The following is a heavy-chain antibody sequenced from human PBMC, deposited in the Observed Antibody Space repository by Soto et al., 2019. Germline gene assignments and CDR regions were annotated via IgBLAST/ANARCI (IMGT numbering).Heavy chain of an antibody. Sequence: GVSLRLSCVASGFIFGNYGMSWVRQAPGEGLEWVATISGSGSGSGGNSYYGDSVKGRFTISRDSSKNTLFLQMNTLRVEDTALYYCARVGYRSGIRLYGLDVWGRGTTVTVSS. D-gene: IGHD3-10*01. J-gene: IGHJ6*02. V-gene: IGHV3-23*01. CDR1: GFIFGNYG. CDR2: ISGSGSGSGGNS. CDR3: ARVGYRSGIRLYGLDV.